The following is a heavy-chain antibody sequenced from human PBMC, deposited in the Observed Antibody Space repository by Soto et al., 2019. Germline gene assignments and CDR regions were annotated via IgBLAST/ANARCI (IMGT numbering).Heavy chain of an antibody. Sequence: EVQLVESGGGLVQPGGSLRLSCAASGFTFSRYWMHWVRQAPGKGLVWVSRINSDGSSTSYADSVKGRFTIARDNAKNTLYLQMHSLRAEDTAVYYCASGGYCGGDCPPFDLWGRGTLVTVSS. D-gene: IGHD2-21*02. V-gene: IGHV3-74*01. J-gene: IGHJ2*01. CDR3: ASGGYCGGDCPPFDL. CDR2: INSDGSST. CDR1: GFTFSRYW.